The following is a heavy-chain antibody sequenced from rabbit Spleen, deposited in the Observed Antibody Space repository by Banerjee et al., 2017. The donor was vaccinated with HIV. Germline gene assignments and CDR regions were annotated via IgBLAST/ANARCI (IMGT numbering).Heavy chain of an antibody. CDR2: IDPVFGST. V-gene: IGHV1S47*01. CDR1: GFSFISNYD. CDR3: VREAGYGGYGDANL. D-gene: IGHD6-1*01. J-gene: IGHJ4*01. Sequence: QEQLVESGGGLVKPGASLTLTCTASGFSFISNYDMSWVRQAPGKGLEWIGYIDPVFGSTYYANWVNGRFTISSHNAQNTLYLQLNSLTAADTATYFCVREAGYGGYGDANLWGPGTLVTVS.